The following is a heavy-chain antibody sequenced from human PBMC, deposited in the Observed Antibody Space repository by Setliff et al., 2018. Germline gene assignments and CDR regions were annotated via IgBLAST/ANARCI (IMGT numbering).Heavy chain of an antibody. V-gene: IGHV3-66*02. J-gene: IGHJ4*02. CDR3: ASPGYRSAWYYVY. CDR1: GFTFSSYA. D-gene: IGHD6-19*01. Sequence: PGGSLRLSCAASGFTFSSYAMNWVRQAPGKGLEWVSVIYSGGTTYYAGSVKGRFTISRDNSKNTLYLQMNSLRAEDTAVYYCASPGYRSAWYYVYWGQGTLVTVSS. CDR2: IYSGGTT.